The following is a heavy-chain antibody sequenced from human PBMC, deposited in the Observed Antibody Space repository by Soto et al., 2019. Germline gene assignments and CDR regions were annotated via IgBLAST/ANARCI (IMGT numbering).Heavy chain of an antibody. CDR3: ARRDSRSSAVDY. CDR2: IYPGDSDT. J-gene: IGHJ4*02. D-gene: IGHD6-6*01. CDR1: GYSFSTYW. V-gene: IGHV5-51*01. Sequence: GASLKISCQASGYSFSTYWIGWVRQMPGKGLEWMGIIYPGDSDTRYSPSFEGQVTISADKSISTAYLQWSGLKASDTAMYYCARRDSRSSAVDYWGQGTLVTVSS.